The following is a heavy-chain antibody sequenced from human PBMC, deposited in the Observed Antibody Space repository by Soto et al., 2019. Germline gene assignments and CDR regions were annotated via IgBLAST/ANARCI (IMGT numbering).Heavy chain of an antibody. CDR3: AKDNNVVVVAASDAFDI. CDR2: ISGSGGST. Sequence: PGGSLRLSCAASGFTFSSYAMSWVRQAPGKGLEWVSAISGSGGSTYYADSVKGRFTISRDNSKNTLYLQMNSLRAEDTAVYYFAKDNNVVVVAASDAFDIWGQGTMVTVSS. J-gene: IGHJ3*02. V-gene: IGHV3-23*01. CDR1: GFTFSSYA. D-gene: IGHD2-15*01.